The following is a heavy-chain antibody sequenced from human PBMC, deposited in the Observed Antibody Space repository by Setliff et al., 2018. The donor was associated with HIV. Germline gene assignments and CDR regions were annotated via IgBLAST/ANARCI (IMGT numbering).Heavy chain of an antibody. CDR1: GYTFTAYY. V-gene: IGHV1-46*01. D-gene: IGHD6-19*01. CDR3: ARDRYYSSGWYPGANSFGY. CDR2: INPGGGST. J-gene: IGHJ4*02. Sequence: GASVKVSCKASGYTFTAYYLHWVRQAPGQGLEWMGIINPGGGSTSFAQKFLGRVTMTRDTSTSTVYMELNGLRSEDTAVYYCARDRYYSSGWYPGANSFGYWGQGTLVTVSS.